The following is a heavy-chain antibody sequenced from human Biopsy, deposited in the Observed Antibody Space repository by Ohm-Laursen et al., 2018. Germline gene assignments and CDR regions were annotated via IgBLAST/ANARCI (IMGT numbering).Heavy chain of an antibody. J-gene: IGHJ2*01. CDR2: ITYRGST. D-gene: IGHD3-9*01. V-gene: IGHV4-59*01. CDR1: DGSIDNYH. Sequence: GTLSLTCDVSDGSIDNYHWTWIRQAPGKTLEWIGSITYRGSTYYNPSLKSRVTVSIHTSRNQFSLKLTSVTAADTAVYYCAREPKTGTAEAWYFDLWGRGSPVTVPS. CDR3: AREPKTGTAEAWYFDL.